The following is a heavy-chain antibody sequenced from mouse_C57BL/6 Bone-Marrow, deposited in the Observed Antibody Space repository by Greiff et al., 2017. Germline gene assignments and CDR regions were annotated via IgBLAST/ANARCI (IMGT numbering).Heavy chain of an antibody. CDR3: ARGGGYWFAY. CDR1: GFTFSSYG. Sequence: EVQLQQSGGDLVKPGGSLKLSCAASGFTFSSYGMSWVRQTPDKRLEWVATISSGGSYTYYPDSVKGRFTISRDNAKNTLYLQMSSRTSEDTAMYYCARGGGYWFAYWGQGTLVTVSA. V-gene: IGHV5-6*01. J-gene: IGHJ3*01. D-gene: IGHD1-1*02. CDR2: ISSGGSYT.